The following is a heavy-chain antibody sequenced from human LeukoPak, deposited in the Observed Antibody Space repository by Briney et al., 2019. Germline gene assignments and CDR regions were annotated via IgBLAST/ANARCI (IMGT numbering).Heavy chain of an antibody. D-gene: IGHD5-18*01. Sequence: ASVKVSCKASGYTFTSYDINWVRQATGQGLEWMGWMNPNSGNTGYARKFQGRVTMTRNTSISTAYMELSSLRSEDTAVYYCARRIQLRNNWFDPWGQGTLVTVSS. CDR3: ARRIQLRNNWFDP. CDR2: MNPNSGNT. V-gene: IGHV1-8*01. J-gene: IGHJ5*02. CDR1: GYTFTSYD.